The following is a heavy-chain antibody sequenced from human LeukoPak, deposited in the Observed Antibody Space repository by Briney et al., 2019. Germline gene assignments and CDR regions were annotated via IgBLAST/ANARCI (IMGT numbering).Heavy chain of an antibody. J-gene: IGHJ4*02. D-gene: IGHD3-22*01. V-gene: IGHV4-34*01. CDR1: GGSFSGYY. CDR3: ARAYYYDSSGYYLGLDY. Sequence: SETLSLTCAVYGGSFSGYYWSWIRQPPGKGLEWIGEINHSGSTNYNPSLKSRVTISVDTSKNQFSLKLSSVTAADTTVYYCARAYYYDSSGYYLGLDYWGQGTLVTVSS. CDR2: INHSGST.